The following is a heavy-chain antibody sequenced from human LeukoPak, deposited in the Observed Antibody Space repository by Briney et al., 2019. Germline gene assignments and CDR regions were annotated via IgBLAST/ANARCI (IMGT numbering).Heavy chain of an antibody. V-gene: IGHV3-21*01. Sequence: GGSLRLSCAASGFTFSSYSMNWVRQAPGKGLEWVSSISSSSSYIYYADSVKGRFTISRDNAKNSLYLQMDSLRAEDTAVYYCARGRTGQLVPFDIWGQGTMVTVSS. CDR1: GFTFSSYS. CDR2: ISSSSSYI. CDR3: ARGRTGQLVPFDI. D-gene: IGHD6-6*01. J-gene: IGHJ3*02.